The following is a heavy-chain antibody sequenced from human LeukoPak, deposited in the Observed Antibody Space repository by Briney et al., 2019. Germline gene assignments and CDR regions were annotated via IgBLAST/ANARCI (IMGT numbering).Heavy chain of an antibody. Sequence: SQTLSLTCTVSGGSITSGSYYWTWMRQPAGKGLEWIGRFYISGSTNYNPSLKSRVSISVDTSKNQFSLKLNSVTAADTAVYYCARGEPPNRYYDILTGYPLDYWGQGTLVTVSS. CDR3: ARGEPPNRYYDILTGYPLDY. CDR1: GGSITSGSYY. J-gene: IGHJ4*02. V-gene: IGHV4-61*02. CDR2: FYISGST. D-gene: IGHD3-9*01.